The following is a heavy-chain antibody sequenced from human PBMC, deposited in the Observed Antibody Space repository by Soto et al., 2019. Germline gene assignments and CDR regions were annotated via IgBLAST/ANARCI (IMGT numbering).Heavy chain of an antibody. V-gene: IGHV3-66*01. CDR3: AREWAEYRGYMDV. CDR1: GLTVSSNY. CDR2: IYSGDNT. D-gene: IGHD6-6*01. Sequence: GGSLRLSCAASGLTVSSNYMSWVRQAPGKGPEWVSLIYSGDNTYYADSVKGRFTISRDNSKNTLYLQMNSLRAEDTAVYYCAREWAEYRGYMDVWGKGTTVTVSS. J-gene: IGHJ6*03.